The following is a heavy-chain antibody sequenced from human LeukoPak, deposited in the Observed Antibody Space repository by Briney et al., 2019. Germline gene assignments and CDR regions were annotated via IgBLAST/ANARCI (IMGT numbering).Heavy chain of an antibody. V-gene: IGHV1-69*13. CDR2: IIPIFGTA. Sequence: VQVSCKASGGTFSSYAISWVRQAPGQGLEWMGGIIPIFGTANYAQKFQGRVTITADESTSTAYMELSSLRSEDTAVYYCAREGTVTTEYYFDYWGQGTLVTVSS. CDR1: GGTFSSYA. J-gene: IGHJ4*02. D-gene: IGHD4-17*01. CDR3: AREGTVTTEYYFDY.